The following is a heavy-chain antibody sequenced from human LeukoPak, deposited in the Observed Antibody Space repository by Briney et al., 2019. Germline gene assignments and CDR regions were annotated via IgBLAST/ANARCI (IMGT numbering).Heavy chain of an antibody. D-gene: IGHD4-17*01. CDR1: GGSFSGYY. J-gene: IGHJ3*02. CDR2: IYYTGST. V-gene: IGHV4-34*01. CDR3: ARHGYGDYVVAFDI. Sequence: SETLSLTCAVYGGSFSGYYWSWIRQPPGKGLEWIGTIYYTGSTYYNPSLKSRVTISVDTSKNQFSLKLRSVTAADTAVYYCARHGYGDYVVAFDIWGQGTMVTVSS.